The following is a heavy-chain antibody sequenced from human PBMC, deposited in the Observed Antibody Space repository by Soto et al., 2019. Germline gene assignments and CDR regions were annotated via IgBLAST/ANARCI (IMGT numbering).Heavy chain of an antibody. J-gene: IGHJ3*02. V-gene: IGHV4-31*03. Sequence: SETLSLTCTVSGGSISSGGYYWSWIRQHPGKGLEWIGYIYYSGSTYYNPSLKSRVTISVDTSKNQFSLKLSSVTAADTAVYYCAAYRPTDAFEIWGQGTMVTVSS. CDR1: GGSISSGGYY. CDR3: AAYRPTDAFEI. D-gene: IGHD2-2*02. CDR2: IYYSGST.